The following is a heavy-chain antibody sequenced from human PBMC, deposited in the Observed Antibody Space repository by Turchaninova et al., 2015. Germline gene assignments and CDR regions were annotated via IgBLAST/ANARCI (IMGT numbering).Heavy chain of an antibody. V-gene: IGHV1-3*01. Sequence: QVQLVQSGAEAKKPGASVKVSCKASGYSFTSHTMHWVRQAPGQRLEWMGWIIVGNGNTQYAQKFQGRVSSTRDTAASTADMELSSLSAEDTAVYYCAREEIGIAMFGLWGQGTLVTVST. J-gene: IGHJ4*02. D-gene: IGHD3-3*01. CDR3: AREEIGIAMFGL. CDR2: IIVGNGNT. CDR1: GYSFTSHT.